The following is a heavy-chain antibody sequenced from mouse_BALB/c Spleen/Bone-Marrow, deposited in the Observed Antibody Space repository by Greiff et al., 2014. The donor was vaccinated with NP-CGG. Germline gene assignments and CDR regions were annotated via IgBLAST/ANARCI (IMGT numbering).Heavy chain of an antibody. Sequence: VKLMESGAELAKPGASVKMSCKASGYTFINYWIHWVKQRPGQGLEWIGYINPSTAYTAYNQKFQDKTTLTADKSSSTAYMQLSSLTSEDSAVYYCARGNYEAMDYWGQGTSVTVSS. CDR1: GYTFINYW. CDR2: INPSTAYT. CDR3: ARGNYEAMDY. D-gene: IGHD2-1*01. J-gene: IGHJ4*01. V-gene: IGHV1-7*01.